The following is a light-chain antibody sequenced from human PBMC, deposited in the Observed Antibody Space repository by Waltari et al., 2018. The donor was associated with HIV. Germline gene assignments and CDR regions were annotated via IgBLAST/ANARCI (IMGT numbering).Light chain of an antibody. CDR2: DVS. CDR3: SSYTGSSTLGV. CDR1: SSDVGHYNY. Sequence: QSALTQPASVSGSPGQSITISCTGTSSDVGHYNYVSWYQQHPAKAPKLIIYDVSTRPSGISERFSGSKSCNSASLTSSGLQNDDEADYFCSSYTGSSTLGVFGTGTRVTVL. J-gene: IGLJ1*01. V-gene: IGLV2-14*03.